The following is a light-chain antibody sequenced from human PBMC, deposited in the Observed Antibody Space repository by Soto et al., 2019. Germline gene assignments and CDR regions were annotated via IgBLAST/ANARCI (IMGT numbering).Light chain of an antibody. J-gene: IGKJ5*01. CDR1: HNIDTY. CDR3: QQTYSLPPDIT. CDR2: AAS. V-gene: IGKV1-39*01. Sequence: IQMTQSPSSLSASVGDRFTITCRASHNIDTYLNWYQQKPGKATILLVYAASSLQSGVPSRLSGSGSGTDFTLTISSLQPEDFATYYCQQTYSLPPDITFGQGTRLEIK.